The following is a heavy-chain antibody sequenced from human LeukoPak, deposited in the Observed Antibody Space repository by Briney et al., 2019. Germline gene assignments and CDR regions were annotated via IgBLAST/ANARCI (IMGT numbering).Heavy chain of an antibody. CDR2: INSDGSST. Sequence: LVGSLRLSCAASGFTFRSYWMHWIRQPPGKGLVWVSRINSDGSSTSYADSVKGRFTISRDNAKNTLYLQMNSLRDEDTAVYDCAREYSSGWYFDYWGQGTLVTVSS. J-gene: IGHJ4*02. V-gene: IGHV3-74*01. CDR3: AREYSSGWYFDY. D-gene: IGHD6-19*01. CDR1: GFTFRSYW.